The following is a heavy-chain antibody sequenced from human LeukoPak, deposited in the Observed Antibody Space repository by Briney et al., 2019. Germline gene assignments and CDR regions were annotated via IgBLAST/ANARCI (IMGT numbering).Heavy chain of an antibody. J-gene: IGHJ3*02. CDR1: GFTFSSYA. CDR2: ISGSGGST. V-gene: IGHV3-23*01. D-gene: IGHD3-22*01. CDR3: AKDYYYDSSGYYYGDAFDI. Sequence: GGPLRLSCAASGFTFSSYAMSWVRQAPGKGLEWVSAISGSGGSTYYADSVKGRFTISRDNSKNILYLQVNSLRAGDTAVYYCAKDYYYDSSGYYYGDAFDIWGQGTMVTVSS.